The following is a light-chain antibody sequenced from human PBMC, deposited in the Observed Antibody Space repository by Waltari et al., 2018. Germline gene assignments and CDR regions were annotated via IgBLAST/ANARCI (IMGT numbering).Light chain of an antibody. J-gene: IGLJ2*01. CDR3: AAWDDDLNGRV. Sequence: QSVLTQPPSASGTPGQRVTISCSGSGSNIGTNPVNWYQLLPGMAPKLLIYSTNKRLSGVPDRFSGFKSGTSASLAISGLQSEDEADYYCAAWDDDLNGRVFGGGTTLTVL. CDR2: STN. V-gene: IGLV1-44*01. CDR1: GSNIGTNP.